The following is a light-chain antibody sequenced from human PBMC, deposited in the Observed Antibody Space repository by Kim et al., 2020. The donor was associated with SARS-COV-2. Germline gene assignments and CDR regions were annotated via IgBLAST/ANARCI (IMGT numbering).Light chain of an antibody. CDR2: GAS. V-gene: IGKV3-20*01. J-gene: IGKJ1*01. CDR1: QSVSRNN. Sequence: SPGERAPLSCRASQSVSRNNLAWHQQKPGQAPRLLIYGASSRATGIPDRFSGSGSGTDFTLTISRLEPEDFAVYYCQQYGNSPRTFGQGTKVDIK. CDR3: QQYGNSPRT.